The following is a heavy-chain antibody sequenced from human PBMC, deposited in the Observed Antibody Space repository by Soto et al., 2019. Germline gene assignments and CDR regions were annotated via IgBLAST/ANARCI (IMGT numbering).Heavy chain of an antibody. Sequence: EVQLLASGGGLVQPGGSLRLSCAASGFTFNNYAMTWVRQAPGKGLEWVSAISGGGDTTSYADSVKGRFTGSRDGSKNSLYLQMSSLRAEDTALYYCAKGRGGSGSLTPRVDFWGQGTLVTVSS. CDR2: ISGGGDTT. D-gene: IGHD3-10*01. J-gene: IGHJ4*02. V-gene: IGHV3-23*01. CDR3: AKGRGGSGSLTPRVDF. CDR1: GFTFNNYA.